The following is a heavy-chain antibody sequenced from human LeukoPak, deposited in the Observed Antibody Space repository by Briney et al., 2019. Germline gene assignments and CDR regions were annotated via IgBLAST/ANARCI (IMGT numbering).Heavy chain of an antibody. V-gene: IGHV4-61*02. D-gene: IGHD5-18*01. Sequence: SETLSLTCAVSGGSISSGSYYWSWIRQPAGKGLEWIGRIYTSGSTNYNPSLKSRVTISVDTSKNQFSLKLSSVTAADTAVYYCASTPERYSYGTGDMDYWGQGTLVTVSS. CDR1: GGSISSGSYY. J-gene: IGHJ4*02. CDR2: IYTSGST. CDR3: ASTPERYSYGTGDMDY.